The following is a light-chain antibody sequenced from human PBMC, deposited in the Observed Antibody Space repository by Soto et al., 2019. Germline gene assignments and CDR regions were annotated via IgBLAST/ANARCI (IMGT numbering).Light chain of an antibody. CDR1: SSDVGGYNY. J-gene: IGLJ1*01. CDR3: AAWDDSLREV. Sequence: QSVLTQPASVSGSPGQSITISCTGTSSDVGGYNYVSWYQQHPGKAPKLMIYDVSNRPSGVSNRFSGSKSGNTASLTISGLQAEDETDYYCAAWDDSLREVFGTGTKVTVL. V-gene: IGLV2-14*01. CDR2: DVS.